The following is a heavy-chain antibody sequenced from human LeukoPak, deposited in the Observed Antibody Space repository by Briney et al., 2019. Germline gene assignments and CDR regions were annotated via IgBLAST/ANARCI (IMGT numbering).Heavy chain of an antibody. Sequence: SETLSLTCSVSGGSMSSSYWSWIRQPPGKGLEWIGYVHYSGDTNYSPSLKSRVTISVDTSKSQFSLKLRSVTAADSAVYYCASARGSYGLWDVDYWGRGTLVTVSS. CDR1: GGSMSSSY. J-gene: IGHJ4*02. V-gene: IGHV4-59*08. D-gene: IGHD5-18*01. CDR3: ASARGSYGLWDVDY. CDR2: VHYSGDT.